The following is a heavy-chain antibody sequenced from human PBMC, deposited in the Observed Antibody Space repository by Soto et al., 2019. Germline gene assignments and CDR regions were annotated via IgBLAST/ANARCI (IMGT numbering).Heavy chain of an antibody. Sequence: GGSLRLSCAASGFTFSSYAMHWVRQAPGKGLEWVAVISYDGSNKYYADSVKGRFTISRDNSKNTLYLQMNSLRAEDTAVYYRNRFWSGYYYYYGMDVWGQGTTVTVSS. CDR3: NRFWSGYYYYYGMDV. J-gene: IGHJ6*02. CDR2: ISYDGSNK. V-gene: IGHV3-30-3*01. D-gene: IGHD3-3*01. CDR1: GFTFSSYA.